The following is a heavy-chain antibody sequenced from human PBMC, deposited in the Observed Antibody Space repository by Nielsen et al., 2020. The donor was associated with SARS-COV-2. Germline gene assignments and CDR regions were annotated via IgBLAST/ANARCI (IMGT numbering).Heavy chain of an antibody. J-gene: IGHJ5*02. Sequence: SETLSLTCAVSGESFSDNKWNWIRQPPGKGLEWIGEITHSGSTTYTPSLKSRVTISVDTSKNQFSLRLTSVTAADTAVYYCARGPLVGGTTGYFFPSWGQGTLVTVSS. CDR3: ARGPLVGGTTGYFFPS. D-gene: IGHD1-26*01. V-gene: IGHV4-34*01. CDR1: GESFSDNK. CDR2: ITHSGST.